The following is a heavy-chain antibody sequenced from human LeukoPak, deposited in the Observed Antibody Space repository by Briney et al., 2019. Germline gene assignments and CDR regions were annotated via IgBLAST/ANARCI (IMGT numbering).Heavy chain of an antibody. CDR2: IYYSGST. J-gene: IGHJ4*02. V-gene: IGHV4-39*01. Sequence: SETLSLTCTVSGGSISGSTYYWAWIRQPPGKGLEWIGSIYYSGSTYYNPSLKSRVTISVDTSKNQFSLRLSSVTAADTAVYYCARSKGDLEWVYDYWGQGTLVTVSS. D-gene: IGHD3-3*01. CDR3: ARSKGDLEWVYDY. CDR1: GGSISGSTYY.